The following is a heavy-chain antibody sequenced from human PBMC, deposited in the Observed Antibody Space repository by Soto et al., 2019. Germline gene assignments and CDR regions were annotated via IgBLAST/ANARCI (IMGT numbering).Heavy chain of an antibody. CDR2: INAGNGNT. J-gene: IGHJ1*01. Sequence: ASVKVSCKASGYTFTSYAMHWVRQAPGQRLEWMGWINAGNGNTKYSQKFQGRVTITRDTSASTAYMELSSLRSEDTAVYYCARVARGCHPSLAEYFQHWGQGTLVTVSS. D-gene: IGHD2-21*01. CDR1: GYTFTSYA. V-gene: IGHV1-3*01. CDR3: ARVARGCHPSLAEYFQH.